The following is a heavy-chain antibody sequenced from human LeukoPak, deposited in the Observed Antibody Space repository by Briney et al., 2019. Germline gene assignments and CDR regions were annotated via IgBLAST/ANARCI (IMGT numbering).Heavy chain of an antibody. J-gene: IGHJ4*02. CDR3: ARISYYYDSSGYPFDY. V-gene: IGHV4-61*02. Sequence: PSETLSLTCTVSGGSISSGSYYWRWIRQPAGKGLEWIGRIYTSGSTNYNPSLKSRVTISVDTSKNQFSLKLSSVTAADTAVYYCARISYYYDSSGYPFDYWGQGTLVTVSS. CDR1: GGSISSGSYY. CDR2: IYTSGST. D-gene: IGHD3-22*01.